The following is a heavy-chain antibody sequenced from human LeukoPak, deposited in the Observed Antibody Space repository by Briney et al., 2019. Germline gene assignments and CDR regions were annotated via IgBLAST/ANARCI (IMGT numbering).Heavy chain of an antibody. CDR2: ISSSSHI. Sequence: GGSLRLSCAASGFTFSSYSMNRVRQAPGKGLEWVSSISSSSHIYYADSVKGRFTISRDNAKNSLYLQMNSLRADDTAVYYCARASRRQIAAAGPSQVWSQGTLVTVSS. J-gene: IGHJ4*02. CDR3: ARASRRQIAAAGPSQV. CDR1: GFTFSSYS. D-gene: IGHD6-13*01. V-gene: IGHV3-21*01.